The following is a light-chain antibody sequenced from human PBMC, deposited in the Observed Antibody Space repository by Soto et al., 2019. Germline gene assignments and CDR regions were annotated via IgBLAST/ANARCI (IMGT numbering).Light chain of an antibody. CDR1: ISDVGGYIY. Sequence: QSALTQAASVSGSPGQSITISCTGTISDVGGYIYVSWYQQHPGKAPKLMIYDVTSRPSGVSYRFSGSKSGNTASLTISGLQAEDEADYYCRSYTTSSSYAFGTGTKVTVL. CDR2: DVT. V-gene: IGLV2-14*01. J-gene: IGLJ1*01. CDR3: RSYTTSSSYA.